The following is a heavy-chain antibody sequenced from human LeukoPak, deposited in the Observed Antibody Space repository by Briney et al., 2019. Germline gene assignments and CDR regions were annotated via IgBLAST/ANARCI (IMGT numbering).Heavy chain of an antibody. J-gene: IGHJ3*02. D-gene: IGHD3-10*01. CDR1: GASISGGSYY. CDR2: IYTTGST. Sequence: SETLSLTCTVSGASISGGSYYWSWIRQPAGKGLEWIGRIYTTGSTNYNPSLKSRVTISVDTSKNQFSLELSSVTAADTAVYYCARSPGGSGTRAFDIWGQGTMVTVSS. CDR3: ARSPGGSGTRAFDI. V-gene: IGHV4-61*02.